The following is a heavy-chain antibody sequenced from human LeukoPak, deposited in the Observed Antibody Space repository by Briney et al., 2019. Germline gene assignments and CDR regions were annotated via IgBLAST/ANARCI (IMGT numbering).Heavy chain of an antibody. Sequence: PGKGLGWIGEINHSGSTNYIPSLKSRVTISVDTSKNQFSLKLSSVTAADTAVYYCARTTEGGYTYDYFYYYYMDVWGKGTTVTISS. J-gene: IGHJ6*03. V-gene: IGHV4-34*01. CDR2: INHSGST. D-gene: IGHD5-18*01. CDR3: ARTTEGGYTYDYFYYYYMDV.